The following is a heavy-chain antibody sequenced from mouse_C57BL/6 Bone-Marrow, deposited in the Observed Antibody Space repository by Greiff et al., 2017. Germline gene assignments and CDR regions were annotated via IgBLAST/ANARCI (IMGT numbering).Heavy chain of an antibody. CDR2: IYPTSGRT. V-gene: IGHV1-55*01. J-gene: IGHJ2*01. CDR3: ARSGPLGRSFDY. Sequence: QVQLQQPGAELVKPGASVKMSCKASGYTFTSYWITWVKQRPGQGLEWIGDIYPTSGRTNYNEKFKSKAIRTVDPSSNTAYMQLSSLTAEDSAVFYCARSGPLGRSFDYWGQGTTLTVSS. CDR1: GYTFTSYW. D-gene: IGHD4-1*01.